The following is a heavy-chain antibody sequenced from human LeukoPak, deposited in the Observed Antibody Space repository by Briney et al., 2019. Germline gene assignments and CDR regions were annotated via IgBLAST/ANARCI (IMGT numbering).Heavy chain of an antibody. CDR2: IQNDGSNK. CDR1: GFTFSSYN. V-gene: IGHV3-30*02. J-gene: IGHJ5*02. CDR3: VKVDCPHTGCYRLES. D-gene: IGHD2-2*01. Sequence: GGSLRLSCAASGFTFSSYNMHWVRQAPGKGLEWVAFIQNDGSNKVYVDSVKGRFTVSRDNSKNTLYLHMSSLRPEDTAVFYCVKVDCPHTGCYRLESWGRGTLVTVSS.